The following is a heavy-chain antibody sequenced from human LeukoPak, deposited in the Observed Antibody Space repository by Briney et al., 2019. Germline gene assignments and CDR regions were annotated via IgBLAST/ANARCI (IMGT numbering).Heavy chain of an antibody. CDR1: GSTFSSYW. Sequence: PGGSLRLSCAASGSTFSSYWMSWVRQAPGKGLEWVANIKQDGSEKYYVDSVKGRFTISRDNAKNSLYLQMNSLRAEDTAVYYCARDGFRGDGYTLGVYFDYWGQGTLVTVSS. CDR2: IKQDGSEK. D-gene: IGHD5-24*01. J-gene: IGHJ4*02. V-gene: IGHV3-7*01. CDR3: ARDGFRGDGYTLGVYFDY.